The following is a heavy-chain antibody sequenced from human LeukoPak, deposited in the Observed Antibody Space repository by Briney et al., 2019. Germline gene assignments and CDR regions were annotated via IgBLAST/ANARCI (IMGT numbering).Heavy chain of an antibody. CDR1: GYSFTSYG. Sequence: GESLKISCKGSGYSFTSYGISWVRQAPGQGLEWMGWISAYNGNTNYAQKLQGRVTMTTDTSTSTAYMELRSLRSDDTAVYYCARESYSDYWGQGTLVTVSS. CDR2: ISAYNGNT. J-gene: IGHJ4*02. V-gene: IGHV1-18*01. CDR3: ARESYSDY.